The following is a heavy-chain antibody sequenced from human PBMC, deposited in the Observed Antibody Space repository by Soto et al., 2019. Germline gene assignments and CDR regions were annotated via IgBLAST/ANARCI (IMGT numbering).Heavy chain of an antibody. CDR2: IIPILGIA. CDR1: GGTFSSYT. D-gene: IGHD6-13*01. V-gene: IGHV1-69*02. Sequence: SVKVSCKASGGTFSSYTISWVRQAPGQGLEWMGRIIPILGIANYAQKFQGRVTITADKSTSTAYMELSSLRSEDTAVYYCARFRGIAAAGTFFDYWGQGTLVTVSS. J-gene: IGHJ4*02. CDR3: ARFRGIAAAGTFFDY.